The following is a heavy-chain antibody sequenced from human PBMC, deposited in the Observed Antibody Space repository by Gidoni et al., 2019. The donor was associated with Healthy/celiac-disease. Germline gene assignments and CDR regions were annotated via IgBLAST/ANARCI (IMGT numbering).Heavy chain of an antibody. CDR3: ASRGFYDILTGYSPYYYYGMDV. J-gene: IGHJ6*02. CDR2: ISAYKGNT. Sequence: QVQLVQSGAEVTKPGASVKVSCKASGYTFTRSGISWVRQAPGQGLEWMGWISAYKGNTNYAQKLQGRVTMTTDTSTSTDYMELRSLRSDDTAVYYCASRGFYDILTGYSPYYYYGMDVWGQGTTVTVSS. D-gene: IGHD3-9*01. V-gene: IGHV1-18*04. CDR1: GYTFTRSG.